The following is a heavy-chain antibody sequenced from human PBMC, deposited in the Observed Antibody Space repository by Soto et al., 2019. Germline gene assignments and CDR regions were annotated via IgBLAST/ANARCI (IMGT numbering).Heavy chain of an antibody. J-gene: IGHJ6*02. CDR3: ARVKWVYCSGRSCYSVSYGMDV. V-gene: IGHV1-8*01. CDR1: GYTFTSYD. D-gene: IGHD2-15*01. CDR2: MNPNSGNT. Sequence: QVQLVQSGAEVKKPGASVKVSCKASGYTFTSYDINWVRQATGQGLEWMGWMNPNSGNTGYAQKYQGRGTRTRNSSISTAYMELSSLRSEDTAVYYCARVKWVYCSGRSCYSVSYGMDVWGQGTTVTVSS.